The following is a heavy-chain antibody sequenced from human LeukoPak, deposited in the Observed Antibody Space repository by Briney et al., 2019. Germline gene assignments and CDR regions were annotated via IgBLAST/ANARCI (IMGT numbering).Heavy chain of an antibody. Sequence: SETLSLTCTVSGGSISSSSYYWGWIRQPPGKGLEWIGSIYYSGSTYYNPSLKSRVTISVDTSKNQFSLKLSSVTAADTAVYYCARVKWDWNYERRYMDVWGKGTTVTVSS. CDR2: IYYSGST. D-gene: IGHD1-7*01. CDR3: ARVKWDWNYERRYMDV. J-gene: IGHJ6*03. V-gene: IGHV4-39*07. CDR1: GGSISSSSYY.